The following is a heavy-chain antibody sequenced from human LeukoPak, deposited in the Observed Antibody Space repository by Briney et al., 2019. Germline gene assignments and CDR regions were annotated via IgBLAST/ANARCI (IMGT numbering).Heavy chain of an antibody. Sequence: GGSLRLSCVASGFTFSNAWMSWVRRAPGKGLEWVGRIKSKTDGGTMEYAAPVQGRFTISRDDSKNTLYLQMNSLKTEDTAVYYCTTYPYSSGWYPFDSWGQGTLVTVSS. CDR3: TTYPYSSGWYPFDS. CDR1: GFTFSNAW. J-gene: IGHJ4*02. CDR2: IKSKTDGGTM. V-gene: IGHV3-15*01. D-gene: IGHD6-19*01.